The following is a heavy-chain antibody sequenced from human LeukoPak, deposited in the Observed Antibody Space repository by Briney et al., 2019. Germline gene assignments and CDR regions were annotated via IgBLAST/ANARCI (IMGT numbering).Heavy chain of an antibody. CDR3: AKDRPAIAAAGINY. J-gene: IGHJ4*02. CDR1: GFTFSSYA. Sequence: GGSLRLSCAASGFTFSSYAMHWVRQAPGKGLEWVAFIRYDGSNKYYADSVKGRFTISRDNSKNTLYLQMNSLRAEDTAVYYCAKDRPAIAAAGINYWGQGTLVTVSS. CDR2: IRYDGSNK. V-gene: IGHV3-30*02. D-gene: IGHD6-13*01.